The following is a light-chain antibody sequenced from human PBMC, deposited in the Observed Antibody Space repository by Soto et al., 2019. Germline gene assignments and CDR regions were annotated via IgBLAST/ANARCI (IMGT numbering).Light chain of an antibody. CDR2: EGS. CDR1: SSDVGSYNL. V-gene: IGLV2-23*01. Sequence: QSALTQPASVSGSPGQSITISCTGTSSDVGSYNLVSWYQQHPGKVPQLMIYEGSKRPSGVSNRFSGSKSGNTASLTISGLQAEDEADYYCCSYARGSTHVFGTGTKVTVL. J-gene: IGLJ1*01. CDR3: CSYARGSTHV.